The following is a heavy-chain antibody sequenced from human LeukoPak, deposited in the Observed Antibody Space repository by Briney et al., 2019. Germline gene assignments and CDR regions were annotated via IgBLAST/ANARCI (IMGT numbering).Heavy chain of an antibody. D-gene: IGHD3-10*01. V-gene: IGHV4-59*01. CDR1: GGSISTYH. Sequence: SETLSLTCTVSGGSISTYHWSWIRQPPGKGLEWIGHVHYSRNTNSNPSLKSRVTMSVDTSKNQFSLRLNSVTAADTAVYFCARDTFYSDTGSFEDWFDPWGQGTLVTVSS. CDR3: ARDTFYSDTGSFEDWFDP. J-gene: IGHJ5*02. CDR2: VHYSRNT.